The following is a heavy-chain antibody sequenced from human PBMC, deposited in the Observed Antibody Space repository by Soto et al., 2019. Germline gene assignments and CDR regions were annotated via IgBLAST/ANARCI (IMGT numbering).Heavy chain of an antibody. CDR3: ARRKGSSWYAYFQH. CDR1: GGSISSSSYY. V-gene: IGHV4-39*01. J-gene: IGHJ1*01. Sequence: NPSETLSLTCTVSGGSISSSSYYWGWIRQPPGKGLEWIGSIYYSGSTYYNPSLKSRVTISVDTSKNQFSLKLSSVTAADTAVYYCARRKGSSWYAYFQHWGQGTLVTVSS. D-gene: IGHD6-13*01. CDR2: IYYSGST.